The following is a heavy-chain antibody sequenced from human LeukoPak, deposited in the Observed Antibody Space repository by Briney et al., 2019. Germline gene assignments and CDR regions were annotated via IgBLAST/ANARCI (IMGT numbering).Heavy chain of an antibody. V-gene: IGHV3-33*01. D-gene: IGHD3-22*01. Sequence: GGSLRLSCAASGFTFSSYGMHWVRQAPGKGLEWVAVIWYDGSNKYYADSVKGRFTISRDNAKNSLYLQMNSLRAEDTAVYYCARDWKYYYDSSGNNWFDPWGQGTLVTVSS. CDR1: GFTFSSYG. CDR3: ARDWKYYYDSSGNNWFDP. J-gene: IGHJ5*02. CDR2: IWYDGSNK.